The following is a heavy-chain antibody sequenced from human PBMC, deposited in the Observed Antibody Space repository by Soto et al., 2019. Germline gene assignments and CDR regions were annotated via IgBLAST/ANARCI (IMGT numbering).Heavy chain of an antibody. J-gene: IGHJ4*02. V-gene: IGHV1-46*01. D-gene: IGHD2-21*02. CDR2: VNPSGGHT. CDR1: GDTFTDYY. Sequence: ASVKVSCKASGDTFTDYYIHWVRQAPGQGLEWMGTVNPSGGHTTYAQHFLGRVTMTRDTSTSTLYMELTSLTSDVRAIYYCARGGHVVVVTAASDYWGQGTLVTVSS. CDR3: ARGGHVVVVTAASDY.